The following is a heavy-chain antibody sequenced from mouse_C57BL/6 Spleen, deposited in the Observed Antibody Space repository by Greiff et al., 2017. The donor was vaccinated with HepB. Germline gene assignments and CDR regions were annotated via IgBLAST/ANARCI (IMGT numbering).Heavy chain of an antibody. CDR1: GYTFTSYW. J-gene: IGHJ4*01. CDR2: IYPGSGST. V-gene: IGHV1-55*01. D-gene: IGHD1-1*01. Sequence: VQLQQPGAELVKPGASVKMSCKASGYTFTSYWITWVKQRPGQGLEWIGDIYPGSGSTNYNEKFKSKATLTVDTSSSTAYMQLSSLTSEDSAVYYCARGEGYYYGYYAMDYWGQGTSVTVSS. CDR3: ARGEGYYYGYYAMDY.